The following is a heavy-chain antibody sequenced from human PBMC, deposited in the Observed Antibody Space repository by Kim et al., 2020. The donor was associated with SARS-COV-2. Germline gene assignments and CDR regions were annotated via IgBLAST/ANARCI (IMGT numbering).Heavy chain of an antibody. Sequence: DNYPSLKSRVTISKDPSKIQFSLRLSSVTAGDTAVNYCARFQGGDGCLDAWGQRILVSVSS. V-gene: IGHV4-39*01. CDR3: ARFQGGDGCLDA. J-gene: IGHJ5*02. D-gene: IGHD3-16*01.